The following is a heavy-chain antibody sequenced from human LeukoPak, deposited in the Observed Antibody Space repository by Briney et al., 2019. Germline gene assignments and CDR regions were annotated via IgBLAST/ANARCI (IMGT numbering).Heavy chain of an antibody. V-gene: IGHV4-4*02. CDR1: GGSISSSNW. J-gene: IGHJ5*02. CDR3: AVYCGGDCYSGVNNWFDP. D-gene: IGHD2-21*02. Sequence: PSGTLSLTCAVSGGSISSSNWWSWVRQPPGKGLEWIGEIYHSGSTNYNPSLKSRVTISVDKSKNQFSLKLSSVTAADTAVYYCAVYCGGDCYSGVNNWFDPWGQGTLVTVPS. CDR2: IYHSGST.